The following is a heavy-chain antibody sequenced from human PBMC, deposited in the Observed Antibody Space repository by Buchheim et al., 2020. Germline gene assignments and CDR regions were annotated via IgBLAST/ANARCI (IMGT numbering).Heavy chain of an antibody. CDR3: ARGTYKERARDV. CDR2: ISDRSDYI. Sequence: EVQLVESGGGLVKPGTSLRLSCVASGLTFSGYSMYWVRQAPGKGLEWVSFISDRSDYIYYADSVQGRFPVSRNNAGRSLYLQMNSLRDEDTAVYYCARGTYKERARDVWGQGT. CDR1: GLTFSGYS. V-gene: IGHV3-21*01. J-gene: IGHJ3*01. D-gene: IGHD5-24*01.